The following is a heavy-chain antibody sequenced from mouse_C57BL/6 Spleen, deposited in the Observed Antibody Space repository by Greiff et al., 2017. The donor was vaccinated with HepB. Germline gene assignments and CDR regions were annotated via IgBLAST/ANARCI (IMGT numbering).Heavy chain of an antibody. J-gene: IGHJ4*01. D-gene: IGHD1-1*02. CDR1: GFTFSDYG. CDR2: ISSGSSTI. CDR3: AREVGYAMDY. Sequence: EVKLVESGGGLVKPGGSLKLSCAASGFTFSDYGMHWVRQAPEKGLEWVAYISSGSSTIYYADTVKGRFTISRDNAKNTLFLQMTSLRSEDTTMYYCAREVGYAMDYWGQGTSVTVSS. V-gene: IGHV5-17*01.